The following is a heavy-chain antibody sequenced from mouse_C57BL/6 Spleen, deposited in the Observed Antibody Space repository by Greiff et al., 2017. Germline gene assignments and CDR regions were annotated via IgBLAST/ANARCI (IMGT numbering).Heavy chain of an antibody. Sequence: EVQLMESGPELVKPGASVKIPCKASGYTFTDYNMDWVKQSHGKSLEWIGDIIPNNGGTIYNEKFKGKATLTVDKSSSTAYMELRSLTSEDTAVYYCARNCVLLRYHMDYWGQGTSVTVSS. J-gene: IGHJ4*01. CDR1: GYTFTDYN. CDR3: ARNCVLLRYHMDY. CDR2: IIPNNGGT. D-gene: IGHD1-1*01. V-gene: IGHV1-18*01.